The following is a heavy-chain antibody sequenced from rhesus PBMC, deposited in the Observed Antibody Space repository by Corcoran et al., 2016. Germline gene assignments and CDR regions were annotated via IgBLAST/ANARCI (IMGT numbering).Heavy chain of an antibody. V-gene: IGHV4-127*01. CDR1: GDSISSGYG. D-gene: IGHD1-44*01. CDR3: AKDLQLLY. Sequence: QVQLQESGPGLVKPSETLSLTCAVSGDSISSGYGRNWIGQPPGKGLEWIGYIGGSSGSTNYNPSLKSRVTISKDTSKTHFSLRLSSVTAADTAVYYCAKDLQLLYWGQGVLVTVSS. CDR2: IGGSSGST. J-gene: IGHJ4*01.